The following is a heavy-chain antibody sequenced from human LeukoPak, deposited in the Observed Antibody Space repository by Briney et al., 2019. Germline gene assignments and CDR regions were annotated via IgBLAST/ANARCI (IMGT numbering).Heavy chain of an antibody. CDR2: INHSGST. V-gene: IGHV4-34*01. Sequence: SETLSLTCAVYGGSFSGYYWSWIRQPPGKGLEWIGEINHSGSTNYNPSLKSRVTISVDTSKNQFSLKLSSVTAADTAVYYYATAGHLRTTEFRFDPWGQGTLVTVSS. CDR1: GGSFSGYY. D-gene: IGHD4-17*01. J-gene: IGHJ5*02. CDR3: ATAGHLRTTEFRFDP.